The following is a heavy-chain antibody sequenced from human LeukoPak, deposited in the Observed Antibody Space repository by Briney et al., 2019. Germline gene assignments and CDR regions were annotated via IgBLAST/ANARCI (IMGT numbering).Heavy chain of an antibody. J-gene: IGHJ4*02. CDR2: ISWNSGSI. CDR1: GFTFDDYA. Sequence: GGSLRLSCAASGFTFDDYAMHWVRQAPGKGLEWVSGISWNSGSIGYADSVKGRFTISRDNAKNSLYLQMSSLRAEDTALYYCAKGTRQFHSSGWYAEFDYWGQGTLATVSS. V-gene: IGHV3-9*01. CDR3: AKGTRQFHSSGWYAEFDY. D-gene: IGHD6-19*01.